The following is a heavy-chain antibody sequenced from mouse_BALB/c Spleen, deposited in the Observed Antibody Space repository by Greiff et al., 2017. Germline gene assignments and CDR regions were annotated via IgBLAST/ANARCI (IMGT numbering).Heavy chain of an antibody. CDR1: GFTFSSYT. CDR2: ISSGGSYT. V-gene: IGHV5-6-4*01. Sequence: EVKVVESGGGLVKPGGSLKLSCAASGFTFSSYTMSWVRQTPEKRLEWVATISSGGSYTYYPDSVKGRFTISRDNAKNTLYLQMSSLKSEDTAMYYCARHRGEISPLDYWGQGTTLTVSS. J-gene: IGHJ2*01. CDR3: ARHRGEISPLDY. D-gene: IGHD6-1*01.